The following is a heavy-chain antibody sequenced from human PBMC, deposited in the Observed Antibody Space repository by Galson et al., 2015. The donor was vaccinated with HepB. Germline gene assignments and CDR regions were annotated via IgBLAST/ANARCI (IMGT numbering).Heavy chain of an antibody. CDR2: ISGSGGST. V-gene: IGHV3-23*01. Sequence: SLRLSCAASGFTFSSYAMSWVRQAPGKGLEWVSAISGSGGSTYYADSVKGRFTISRDNSKNTLYLQMNSLRAEDTAVYYCAKVVNYYDSSALKEAFQHWGQGTLVTVSS. J-gene: IGHJ1*01. CDR1: GFTFSSYA. CDR3: AKVVNYYDSSALKEAFQH. D-gene: IGHD3-22*01.